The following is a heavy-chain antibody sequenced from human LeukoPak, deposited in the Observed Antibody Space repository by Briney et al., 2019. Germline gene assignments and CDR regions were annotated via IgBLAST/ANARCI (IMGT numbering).Heavy chain of an antibody. V-gene: IGHV3-30-3*02. D-gene: IGHD3-16*02. CDR2: ISYDGSNK. J-gene: IGHJ4*02. Sequence: GRSLRLSCAASGFTFSSYAMHWVRQAPGKGLEWVAVISYDGSNKYYADSVKGRFTISRDNSKNTLYLQMNSLRAEDTGIYYCAKYRDGAWTKPNDFWGQGTLVTVFS. CDR1: GFTFSSYA. CDR3: AKYRDGAWTKPNDF.